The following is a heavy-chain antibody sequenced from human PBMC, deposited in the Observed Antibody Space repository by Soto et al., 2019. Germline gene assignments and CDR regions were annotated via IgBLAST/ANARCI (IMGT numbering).Heavy chain of an antibody. CDR2: IKSKTDGGTT. Sequence: GGSLRLSCAASGFTFSNAWMSWVRQAPGKGLEWVGRIKSKTDGGTTDYAAPVKGRFTISRDDSENTLYLQMNSLKTEDTAVYYCTTDLVAAAEYYYYMDVWGKGTTVTVSS. D-gene: IGHD6-13*01. V-gene: IGHV3-15*01. CDR3: TTDLVAAAEYYYYMDV. J-gene: IGHJ6*03. CDR1: GFTFSNAW.